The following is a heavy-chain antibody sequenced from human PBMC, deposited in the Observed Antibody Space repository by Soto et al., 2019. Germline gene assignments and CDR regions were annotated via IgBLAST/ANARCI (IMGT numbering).Heavy chain of an antibody. V-gene: IGHV3-11*06. J-gene: IGHJ4*02. CDR2: ISSSSSYT. CDR3: ARVGGYYDILTGYSPTRSWYFDY. CDR1: GFTFSDYY. Sequence: GGSLRLSCAASGFTFSDYYMSWIRQAPGKGLEWVSYISSSSSYTNYADSVKGRFTISRDNAKNSLYLQMNSLRAEDTAVYYCARVGGYYDILTGYSPTRSWYFDYWGQGTLVTVSS. D-gene: IGHD3-9*01.